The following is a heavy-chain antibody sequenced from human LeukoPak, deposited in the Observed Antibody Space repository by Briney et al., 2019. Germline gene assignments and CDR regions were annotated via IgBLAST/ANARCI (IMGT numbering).Heavy chain of an antibody. V-gene: IGHV3-21*01. D-gene: IGHD2-8*01. CDR3: ATLMVSIWFAP. Sequence: GGSLRLSCAASGFTFSSYSMNWVRQAPGKGLEWVSSISSSSSYIYYADSVKGRFTISRDNAKNSLYLQMNSLRAEDMAVYYCATLMVSIWFAPWGERTLVTLSS. CDR1: GFTFSSYS. J-gene: IGHJ5*02. CDR2: ISSSSSYI.